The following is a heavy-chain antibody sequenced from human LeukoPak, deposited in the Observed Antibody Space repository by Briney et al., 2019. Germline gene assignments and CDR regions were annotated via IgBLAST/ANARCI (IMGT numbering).Heavy chain of an antibody. CDR1: GFTFSSYG. J-gene: IGHJ3*02. Sequence: GGSLRLSCAASGFTFSSYGMHWVRQAPGKGLEWVAVISNDGSNKYYADSVKGRFTISRDNSKNTLYLQMNSLRAEDTAVYYCAKAGYAYDSSLGAFDIWGQGTMVTVSS. D-gene: IGHD3-22*01. CDR3: AKAGYAYDSSLGAFDI. CDR2: ISNDGSNK. V-gene: IGHV3-30*18.